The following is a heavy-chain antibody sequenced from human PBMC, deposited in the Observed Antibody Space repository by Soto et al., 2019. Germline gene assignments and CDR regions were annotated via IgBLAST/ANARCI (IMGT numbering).Heavy chain of an antibody. J-gene: IGHJ6*02. V-gene: IGHV3-30-3*01. CDR3: ARTYYYGSGGNGMDV. CDR2: ISYDGSNK. D-gene: IGHD3-10*01. Sequence: GGSLRLSCAASGFTFSSYAMHWVRQAPGKGLEWVAVISYDGSNKYYADSVKGRFTISRDNSKNTLYLQMNSLRAEDTAVYYCARTYYYGSGGNGMDVWGQGTTVTVSS. CDR1: GFTFSSYA.